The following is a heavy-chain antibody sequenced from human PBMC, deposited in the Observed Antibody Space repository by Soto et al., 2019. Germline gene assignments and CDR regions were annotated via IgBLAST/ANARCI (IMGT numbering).Heavy chain of an antibody. CDR1: GGSMSSYY. CDR3: ARHGDYGEDY. D-gene: IGHD4-17*01. V-gene: IGHV4-59*08. Sequence: PSETLALTCTVSGGSMSSYYWSWIRQPPGKGLEWIGYIYYSGSTNYNPSLKSRVTISVDTSKNQFSLKLSSVTAADTAVYYCARHGDYGEDYWGQGTLVTVSS. CDR2: IYYSGST. J-gene: IGHJ4*02.